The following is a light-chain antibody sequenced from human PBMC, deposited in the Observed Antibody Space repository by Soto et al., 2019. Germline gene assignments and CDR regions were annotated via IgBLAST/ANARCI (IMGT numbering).Light chain of an antibody. CDR2: EVS. J-gene: IGLJ2*01. V-gene: IGLV2-14*01. CDR1: ISDVGGYKY. Sequence: QSALTQPASVSGSPGQSITMSCAGTISDVGGYKYVSWYQQHPGKAPKLMIYEVSNRPSGVSNRFSGSKSGNTASLTISGLQAEDEGDYYCSSYTSSSTVVFGGGTKVTVL. CDR3: SSYTSSSTVV.